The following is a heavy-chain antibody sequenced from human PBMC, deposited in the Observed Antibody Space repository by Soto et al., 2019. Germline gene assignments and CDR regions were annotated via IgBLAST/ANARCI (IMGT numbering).Heavy chain of an antibody. J-gene: IGHJ4*02. CDR3: ARVADSSGYFWSNPGMFDY. CDR1: GGSISSGDYY. D-gene: IGHD3-22*01. Sequence: SETLSLTCTVSGGSISSGDYYWSWIRQPPGKGLEWIGYIYYSGSTYYNPSLKSRVTISVDTSKNQFSLKLSSVTAADTAVYYCARVADSSGYFWSNPGMFDYWGQGTLVTVSS. V-gene: IGHV4-30-4*02. CDR2: IYYSGST.